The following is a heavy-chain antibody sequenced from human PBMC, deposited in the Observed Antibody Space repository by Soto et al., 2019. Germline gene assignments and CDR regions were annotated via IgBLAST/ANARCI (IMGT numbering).Heavy chain of an antibody. J-gene: IGHJ4*02. D-gene: IGHD4-17*01. Sequence: SGPTLVNPTQTLTLTCTFSGFSLSTSGVGVGWIRQPPGKALEWLALIYWDDDKRYSPSLKSRLTITKDTSKNQVVLTMTNMDPVDTATYYCAHRRGPDYGDYELNFDYWGQGTLVTVSS. CDR2: IYWDDDK. CDR3: AHRRGPDYGDYELNFDY. V-gene: IGHV2-5*02. CDR1: GFSLSTSGVG.